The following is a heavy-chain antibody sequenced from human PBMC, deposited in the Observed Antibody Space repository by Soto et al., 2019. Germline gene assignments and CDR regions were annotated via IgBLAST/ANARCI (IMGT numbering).Heavy chain of an antibody. D-gene: IGHD5-12*01. CDR3: ARGGGRGYNELDP. CDR1: GYTFTAYY. CDR2: INPNSGGT. V-gene: IGHV1-2*02. Sequence: QVPLVQSGAEVKKPGASVKDSCKASGYTFTAYYMHWVRQAPGQGLEWMGWINPNSGGTYHAQNFQGRVTMTTDTSTTTAYMEVASLRSDDTAVYYCARGGGRGYNELDPWGHGTLVIVSS. J-gene: IGHJ5*02.